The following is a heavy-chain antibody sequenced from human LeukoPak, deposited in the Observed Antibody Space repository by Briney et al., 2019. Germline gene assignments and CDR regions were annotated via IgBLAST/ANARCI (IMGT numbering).Heavy chain of an antibody. CDR3: ARRRITMIDL. CDR2: IYYSGST. J-gene: IGHJ5*02. D-gene: IGHD3-22*01. Sequence: PSETLSLACTVSGGSISSYYWSWIRQPPGKGLEWIGYIYYSGSTNYNPSLKSRVTISVDTSKNQFSLKLSPVTAADTAVYYCARRRITMIDLWGQGTLVTVSS. CDR1: GGSISSYY. V-gene: IGHV4-59*01.